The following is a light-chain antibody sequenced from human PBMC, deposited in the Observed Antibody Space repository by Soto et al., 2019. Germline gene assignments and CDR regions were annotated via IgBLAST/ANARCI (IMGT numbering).Light chain of an antibody. CDR2: GAS. Sequence: EIVLTQSPGTLSLSPGERATLSCRASQSVSSSYLAWYQQKPGQAPRLLIYGASSRATGIPDRFSGSGSGTEFTLTIGRLEPEDFAVYYCQQYDISPRTFGQGTKVDNK. J-gene: IGKJ1*01. V-gene: IGKV3-20*01. CDR1: QSVSSSY. CDR3: QQYDISPRT.